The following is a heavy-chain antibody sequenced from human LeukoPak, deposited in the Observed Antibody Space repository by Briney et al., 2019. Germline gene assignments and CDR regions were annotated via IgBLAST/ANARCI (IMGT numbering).Heavy chain of an antibody. CDR3: ARDRFRLPPYYYDSSGFDY. J-gene: IGHJ4*02. V-gene: IGHV3-33*08. Sequence: PGRSLRLSCAASGFTFSSYGMHWVRQAPGKGLEWVAVIWYDGSNKYYADSVKGRFTISRDNSKNTLYLQMNSLRAEDTAVYYCARDRFRLPPYYYDSSGFDYWGQGTLVTVSS. D-gene: IGHD3-22*01. CDR1: GFTFSSYG. CDR2: IWYDGSNK.